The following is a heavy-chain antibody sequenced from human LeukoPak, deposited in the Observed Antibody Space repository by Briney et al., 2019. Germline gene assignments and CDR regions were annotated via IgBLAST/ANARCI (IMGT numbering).Heavy chain of an antibody. V-gene: IGHV3-74*01. J-gene: IGHJ4*02. Sequence: PGGSLRLSCAASGFTFSSYWMHWVRQAPGKGLVWVSRINSDGSSTSYADSVKGRFTISRDNAKNTLYLQMNSLRAEDTAVYYCARESLWFGEREFDYWGQGTLVTVSS. CDR2: INSDGSST. CDR3: ARESLWFGEREFDY. CDR1: GFTFSSYW. D-gene: IGHD3-10*01.